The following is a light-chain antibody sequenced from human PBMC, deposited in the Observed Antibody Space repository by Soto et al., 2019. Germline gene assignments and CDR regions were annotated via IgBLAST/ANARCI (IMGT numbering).Light chain of an antibody. CDR3: QQYVSSPLT. J-gene: IGKJ4*01. CDR2: DAS. Sequence: EVVMTQSPGTLSVSPGERAILCCRASQSLTTNLAWYQQKPGQAPRLLIHDASTRATGIPDRFSGSGSGTDFTLTISRLEPEDFAVYYCQQYVSSPLTFGGGTKVDIK. CDR1: QSLTTN. V-gene: IGKV3-20*01.